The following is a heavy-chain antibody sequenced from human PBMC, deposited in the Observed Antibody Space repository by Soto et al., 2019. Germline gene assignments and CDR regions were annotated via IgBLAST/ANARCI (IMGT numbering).Heavy chain of an antibody. Sequence: QVQLRESGPGLVKPSETLSLTCTVSGGSISGYYWSWIRQPPGKGLEWIGSIHSSGSTKYNPSLVSRVTISLDTATNRFALNLSSVTAADTAVYYCDTTRDGGECDSWGQGTLVTVSS. CDR3: DTTRDGGECDS. V-gene: IGHV4-59*01. CDR1: GGSISGYY. D-gene: IGHD4-17*01. J-gene: IGHJ4*02. CDR2: IHSSGST.